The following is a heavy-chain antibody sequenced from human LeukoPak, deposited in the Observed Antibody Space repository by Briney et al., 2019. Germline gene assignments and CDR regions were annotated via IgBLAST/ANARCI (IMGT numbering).Heavy chain of an antibody. CDR3: ARVGATAY. CDR2: IYYSGST. D-gene: IGHD1-26*01. J-gene: IGHJ4*02. V-gene: IGHV4-39*01. CDR1: GGSISRSTYY. Sequence: SETLSLTCTISGGSISRSTYYWGWIRQPPGKGLEWIGSIYYSGSTYYNPSLKSRVTISVDTSKNQFSLRLTSVTAADTAVYYCARVGATAYWGQGTLVTVSS.